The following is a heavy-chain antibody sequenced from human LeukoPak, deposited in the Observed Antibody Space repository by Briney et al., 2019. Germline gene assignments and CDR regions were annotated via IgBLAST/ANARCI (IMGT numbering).Heavy chain of an antibody. J-gene: IGHJ4*02. V-gene: IGHV4-4*07. D-gene: IGHD6-19*01. CDR1: GGSISSYY. CDR3: ARDLGSGWYIYFDY. Sequence: SETLSLTCTVSGGSISSYYWSWIRQPAGKGLAWIGRIYTSGSTNYNPSLKSRVTMSVDTSKNQFSLKLSSVTAADTPVYYCARDLGSGWYIYFDYWGQGTLVTVSS. CDR2: IYTSGST.